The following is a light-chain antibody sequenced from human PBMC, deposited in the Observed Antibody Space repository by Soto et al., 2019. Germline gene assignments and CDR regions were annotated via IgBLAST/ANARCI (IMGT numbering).Light chain of an antibody. CDR1: TSNIGAGYE. V-gene: IGLV1-40*01. J-gene: IGLJ2*01. CDR3: AAWDDRLSGLV. Sequence: QSVLTQPPSVSGAPGQRVTISCTGSTSNIGAGYEVHWYQQLPGTAPKLLISGHNNRPSGVPDRFFGSKSGTSASLTITGLQAEDEADYYCAAWDDRLSGLVFGRGTKLTVL. CDR2: GHN.